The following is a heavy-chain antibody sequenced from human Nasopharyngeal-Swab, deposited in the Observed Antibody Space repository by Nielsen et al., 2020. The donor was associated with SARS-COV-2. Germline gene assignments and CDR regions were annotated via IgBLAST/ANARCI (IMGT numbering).Heavy chain of an antibody. J-gene: IGHJ4*02. Sequence: PGKGLEWIGYIYYSGSTNYNPSLKSRVTISVDTSKNQFSLKLSSVTAADTAVYYCVRERRDGYNSVCYFDYWGQGTLVTVTS. D-gene: IGHD5-24*01. CDR2: IYYSGST. CDR3: VRERRDGYNSVCYFDY. V-gene: IGHV4-59*13.